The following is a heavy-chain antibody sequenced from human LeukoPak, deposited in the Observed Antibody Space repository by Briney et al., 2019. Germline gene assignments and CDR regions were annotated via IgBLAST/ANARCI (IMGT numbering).Heavy chain of an antibody. Sequence: ASVKVSCRASGYTFTGYYIHWVRQAPGQGLEWMGWINPNGGGTNYAQKFQGRVTMTRDTSISTAYMEMSRLRSDDTALYYCAGGITRGDYWGQGTLVTVSS. CDR2: INPNGGGT. J-gene: IGHJ4*02. V-gene: IGHV1-2*02. CDR3: AGGITRGDY. D-gene: IGHD2-2*01. CDR1: GYTFTGYY.